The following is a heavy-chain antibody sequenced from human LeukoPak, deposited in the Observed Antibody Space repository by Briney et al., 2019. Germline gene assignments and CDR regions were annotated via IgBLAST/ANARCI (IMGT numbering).Heavy chain of an antibody. J-gene: IGHJ6*03. CDR1: GFTFSSYG. D-gene: IGHD6-6*01. CDR3: ARDQRYSSSGYMDV. Sequence: GGSLRLSCAASGFTFSSYGMHWVRQAPGKGLEWVAFIRYDGSNKYYADSVKGRFTISRDNSKNTLYLQMNSLRAEDTAVYYCARDQRYSSSGYMDVWGKGTTVTVSS. CDR2: IRYDGSNK. V-gene: IGHV3-30*02.